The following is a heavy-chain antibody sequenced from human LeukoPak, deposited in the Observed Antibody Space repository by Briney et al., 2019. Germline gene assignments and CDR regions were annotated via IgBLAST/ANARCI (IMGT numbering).Heavy chain of an antibody. J-gene: IGHJ4*02. V-gene: IGHV3-33*01. Sequence: PGRSLRLSCAASGFTFSSYGMHWVRLAPGKGLEWVAVIWYDGSNKYYADSVKGRFTISRDNSKNTLYLQMNSLRAEDTAVYYCARTPGLSETYFDYWGQGTLVTVSS. CDR2: IWYDGSNK. CDR1: GFTFSSYG. D-gene: IGHD3/OR15-3a*01. CDR3: ARTPGLSETYFDY.